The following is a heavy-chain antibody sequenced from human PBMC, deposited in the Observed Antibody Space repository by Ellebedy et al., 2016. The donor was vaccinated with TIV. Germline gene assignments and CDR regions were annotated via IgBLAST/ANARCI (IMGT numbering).Heavy chain of an antibody. D-gene: IGHD2-2*01. CDR3: ARGWLPAGDFDY. CDR2: IYYSGST. J-gene: IGHJ4*02. CDR1: GGSISSYY. Sequence: SETLSLTXTVSGGSISSYYWSWIRQPPGKGLEWIGYIYYSGSTNYNPSLKSRVTISVDTSKNQFSLKLSSVTAADTAVYYCARGWLPAGDFDYWGQGTLVTVSS. V-gene: IGHV4-59*01.